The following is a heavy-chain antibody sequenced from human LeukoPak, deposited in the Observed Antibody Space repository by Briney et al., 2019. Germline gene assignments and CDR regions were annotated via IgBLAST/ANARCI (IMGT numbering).Heavy chain of an antibody. J-gene: IGHJ5*02. CDR2: MNSRGGTI. D-gene: IGHD1-1*01. CDR3: ARGGPGCTLNH. CDR1: GFSFSDNF. Sequence: GGSLRLSCKTSGFSFSDNFMDWLRQSPGKGLEWVSYMNSRGGTIHYSDVVKGRSSISRDNSNRSLYLQRNRLKIDDTAFYYCARGGPGCTLNHWGQGTLVSVSS. V-gene: IGHV3-11*01.